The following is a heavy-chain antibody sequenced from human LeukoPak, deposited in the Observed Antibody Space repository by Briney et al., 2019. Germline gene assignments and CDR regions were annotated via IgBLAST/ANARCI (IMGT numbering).Heavy chain of an antibody. J-gene: IGHJ4*02. CDR3: AAQPCSVGRCYLDY. CDR1: GVTFSSFA. D-gene: IGHD2-15*01. Sequence: PGGSLRLSCAASGVTFSSFAMHWVRQAPGKGLEWVAVTSYHGRDTYYADSVKGRFTISRDNSKNTLYLQLNSLGAEDTAVYYCAAQPCSVGRCYLDYWGQGTLVTVSS. V-gene: IGHV3-30*04. CDR2: TSYHGRDT.